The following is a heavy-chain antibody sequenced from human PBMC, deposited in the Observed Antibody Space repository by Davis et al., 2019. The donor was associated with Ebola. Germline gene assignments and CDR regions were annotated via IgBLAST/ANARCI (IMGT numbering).Heavy chain of an antibody. D-gene: IGHD3-16*02. V-gene: IGHV4-34*01. CDR3: ARERLGGGVWGSYRYFDY. CDR2: INHSGST. J-gene: IGHJ4*02. CDR1: GGSFSGYY. Sequence: SETLSLTCAVYGGSFSGYYWTWIRQPPGKGLEWIGEINHSGSTNYNPSLKSRVTISVDTSKNQFSLKLSSVTSADTAVYYCARERLGGGVWGSYRYFDYWGQGTLVTVSS.